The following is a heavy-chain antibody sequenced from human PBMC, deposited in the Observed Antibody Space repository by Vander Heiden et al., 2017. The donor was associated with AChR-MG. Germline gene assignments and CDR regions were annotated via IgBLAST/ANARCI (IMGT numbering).Heavy chain of an antibody. CDR3: ARASIFDNFDY. V-gene: IGHV1-69*06. CDR1: GATYSSYA. J-gene: IGHJ4*02. CDR2: IIPIVGTA. D-gene: IGHD3-3*01. Sequence: VQRVHPGAGVKKLGSPVKAPCRASGATYSSYAVSWVRQARGRGFEWKGGIIPIVGTANDAVKFQGRVTITADKSTSTGYMELSSLGSEDTAGYYCARASIFDNFDYWGQGTLVTVSS.